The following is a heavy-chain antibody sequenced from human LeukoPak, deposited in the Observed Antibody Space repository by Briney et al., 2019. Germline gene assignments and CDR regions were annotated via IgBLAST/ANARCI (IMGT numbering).Heavy chain of an antibody. CDR2: IYHSGST. Sequence: SETLSLTCAVSGGSISSSNWWSWVRQPPGKGLEWIGEIYHSGSTYYNPSLKSRVTISVDTSKNQFSLKLSSVTAADTAVYYCAKGLLDWFDPWGQGTLVTVSS. J-gene: IGHJ5*02. CDR1: GGSISSSNW. D-gene: IGHD3-22*01. V-gene: IGHV4-4*02. CDR3: AKGLLDWFDP.